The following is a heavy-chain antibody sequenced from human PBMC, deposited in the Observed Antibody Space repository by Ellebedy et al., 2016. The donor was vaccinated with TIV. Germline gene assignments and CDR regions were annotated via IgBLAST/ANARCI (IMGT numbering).Heavy chain of an antibody. CDR2: INHSVGT. Sequence: MPSETLSLTCAVYGVSFSGSYWSWIRRPPGKGLEWIGEINHSVGTNSNPSLKSRVTISLDTSKNQFSLKLTSVIAAATADYFFSRGRGGGEYFDFWGQGTPVTVSS. D-gene: IGHD2/OR15-2a*01. CDR3: SRGRGGGEYFDF. CDR1: GVSFSGSY. V-gene: IGHV4-34*01. J-gene: IGHJ4*02.